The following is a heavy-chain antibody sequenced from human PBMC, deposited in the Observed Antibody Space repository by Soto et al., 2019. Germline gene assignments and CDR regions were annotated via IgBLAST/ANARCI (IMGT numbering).Heavy chain of an antibody. V-gene: IGHV4-34*01. CDR3: ARGSVDTVDSSGFYEN. CDR2: INHSVGT. Sequence: XASLSLPGAVCGGCFSAYYWSWIRQPPGKGLEWIGEINHSVGTSYNPSLKSRVTISVDTSKSQFSLKLTSVTAADRAVYYCARGSVDTVDSSGFYENWGPGTQGTYPQ. J-gene: IGHJ4*02. D-gene: IGHD3-22*01. CDR1: GGCFSAYY.